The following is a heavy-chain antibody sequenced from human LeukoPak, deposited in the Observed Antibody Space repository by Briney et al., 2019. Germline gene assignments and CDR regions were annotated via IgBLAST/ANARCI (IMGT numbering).Heavy chain of an antibody. V-gene: IGHV4-59*01. Sequence: PSETLSLNCTVSGVSISSYYWSWIRQPPGRGLEWIGYIYYSGSTNYNPSLKSRVTISVDTSKNQFSLKLSSVTAADTAVYYCARSPYYYYMDVWGKGTTVTVSS. CDR2: IYYSGST. J-gene: IGHJ6*03. CDR1: GVSISSYY. CDR3: ARSPYYYYMDV.